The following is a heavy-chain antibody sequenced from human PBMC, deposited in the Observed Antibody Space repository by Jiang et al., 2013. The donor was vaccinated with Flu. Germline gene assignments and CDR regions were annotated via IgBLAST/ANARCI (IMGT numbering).Heavy chain of an antibody. Sequence: GLVQPGGSLRLSCAASGFTFSSYWMSWVRQAPGKGLEWVANIKQDGSEKYYVDSVKGRFTISRDNAKNSLYLQMNSLRAEDTAVYYCARAADYYDSSGYGGRKAFDIWGQGTMVTVSS. CDR1: GFTFSSYW. J-gene: IGHJ3*02. D-gene: IGHD3-22*01. CDR3: ARAADYYDSSGYGGRKAFDI. CDR2: IKQDGSEK. V-gene: IGHV3-7*01.